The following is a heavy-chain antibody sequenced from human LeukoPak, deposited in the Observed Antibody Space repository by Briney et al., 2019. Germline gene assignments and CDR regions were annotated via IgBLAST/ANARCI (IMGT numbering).Heavy chain of an antibody. J-gene: IGHJ4*02. CDR1: GGSISSMGYY. Sequence: SQTLSLTCTVSGGSISSMGYYWSWIRQPPGKGLEWIGYIYYSGSTYYNPSLKSRVTISVDTSKNQFSLKLSSVTAADTAVYYCASTTRRQLVLDYWGQGTLVTVSS. CDR3: ASTTRRQLVLDY. D-gene: IGHD6-6*01. V-gene: IGHV4-30-4*08. CDR2: IYYSGST.